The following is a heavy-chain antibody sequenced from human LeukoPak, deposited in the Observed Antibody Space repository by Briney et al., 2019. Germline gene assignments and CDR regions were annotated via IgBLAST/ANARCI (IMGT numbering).Heavy chain of an antibody. CDR1: GFTFSSYA. V-gene: IGHV3-23*01. D-gene: IGHD3-9*01. J-gene: IGHJ4*02. Sequence: AGGSLRLSCAASGFTFSSYAMSWVRQAPGKGLEWVSAISGSGGSTYYADSVKGRFTISRDNSKNTLYLQMNSLRAEDTAVYYCARDYDILTGLDYWGQGTLVTVSS. CDR3: ARDYDILTGLDY. CDR2: ISGSGGST.